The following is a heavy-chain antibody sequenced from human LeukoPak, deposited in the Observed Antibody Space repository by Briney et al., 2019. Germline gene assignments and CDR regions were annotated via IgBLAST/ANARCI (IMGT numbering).Heavy chain of an antibody. J-gene: IGHJ4*02. V-gene: IGHV4-30-4*08. CDR3: ASRPLGWELLGSSFDY. D-gene: IGHD1-26*01. CDR2: IYYSGST. Sequence: SETLSLTCTVSGGSISSGDYYWSWIRQPPGKGLEWIGYIYYSGSTYYNPSLKSRVTISVDTSKNQFSLKLSSVTAADTAVYYCASRPLGWELLGSSFDYWGQGTLVTVSS. CDR1: GGSISSGDYY.